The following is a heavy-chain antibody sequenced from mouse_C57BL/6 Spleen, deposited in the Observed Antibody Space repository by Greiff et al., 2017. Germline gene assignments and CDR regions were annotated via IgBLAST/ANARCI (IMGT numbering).Heavy chain of an antibody. V-gene: IGHV1-66*01. J-gene: IGHJ2*01. CDR2: IYPGSGNT. CDR3: AMSTVVAPYFDY. CDR1: GYSFTSYY. D-gene: IGHD1-1*01. Sequence: QVQLQQSGPELVKPGASVKISCKASGYSFTSYYIHWVKQRPGQGLEWIGWIYPGSGNTKYNEKFKGKATLTADTSSSTAYMQLSSLKSEDSAVYYCAMSTVVAPYFDYWGQGTTLTVSS.